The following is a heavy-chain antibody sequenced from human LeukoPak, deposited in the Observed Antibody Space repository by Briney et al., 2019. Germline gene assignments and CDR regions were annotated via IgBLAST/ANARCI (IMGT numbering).Heavy chain of an antibody. CDR3: ARGGFGFGD. D-gene: IGHD2-15*01. J-gene: IGHJ4*02. CDR2: IKQDGTEK. CDR1: GFSFTTYW. V-gene: IGHV3-7*01. Sequence: WGSLRLSCAASGFSFTTYWMSWVRQVPGKGLEWVANIKQDGTEKYYVDSVKGRFTVSRDNAKNSLFLQMNSLRAEDTAVYYCARGGFGFGDWGQGTLVTVSS.